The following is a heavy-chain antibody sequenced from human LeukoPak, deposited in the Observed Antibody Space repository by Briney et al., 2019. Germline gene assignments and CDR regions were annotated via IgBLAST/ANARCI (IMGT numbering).Heavy chain of an antibody. D-gene: IGHD3-10*01. Sequence: TPGGSLRLSCAASGFTFSSYSMNWVRQAPGKGLEWVSSISSSSSYIYYADSVKGRFTISRDNAKNSLYLQMNSLRAEDTAVYYCARAGAGMVRGVSFAFDIWGQGTMVTVSS. J-gene: IGHJ3*02. CDR3: ARAGAGMVRGVSFAFDI. CDR2: ISSSSSYI. V-gene: IGHV3-21*01. CDR1: GFTFSSYS.